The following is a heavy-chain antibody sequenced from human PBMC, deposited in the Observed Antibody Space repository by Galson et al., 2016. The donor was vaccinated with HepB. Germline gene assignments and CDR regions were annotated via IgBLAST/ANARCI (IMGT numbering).Heavy chain of an antibody. Sequence: SETLSLTCSVSGGSISTATQYWAWLRQPPGKGLEWIGYIYYDRNTNYNPSVKTRLTISLDTSMNQFSLRLSSVTSADTAVYYCARIRDTAMVPRAQFNWYFDLWGRGTLVTVSS. CDR2: IYYDRNT. CDR3: ARIRDTAMVPRAQFNWYFDL. D-gene: IGHD5-18*01. J-gene: IGHJ2*01. CDR1: GGSISTATQY. V-gene: IGHV4-61*01.